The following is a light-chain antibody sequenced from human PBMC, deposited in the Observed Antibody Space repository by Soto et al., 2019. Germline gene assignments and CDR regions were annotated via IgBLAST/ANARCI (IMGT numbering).Light chain of an antibody. CDR3: QPYENYPPT. CDR1: QDIGTW. V-gene: IGKV1D-16*01. CDR2: GAS. Sequence: DIQMTQSPSSLSASVGDRVTITCRASQDIGTWLTWYQQKPEEAPTSLISGASKLESGVTSRFSGSGSGTDFTLTISSLQPEDSATYYCQPYENYPPTFGGGTKVEI. J-gene: IGKJ4*01.